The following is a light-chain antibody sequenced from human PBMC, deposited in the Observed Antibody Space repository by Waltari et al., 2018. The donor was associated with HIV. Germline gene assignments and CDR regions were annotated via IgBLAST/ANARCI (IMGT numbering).Light chain of an antibody. CDR1: RSDFGAYDS. J-gene: IGLJ2*01. Sequence: QSALTQPPSASGSLGQPVTLSCTGSRSDFGAYDSVSWFQQPPNNAPKLLLYEVSKRPSGVPDRFSGSRSGETAFLSVSGLQPDDTAGYFCSSYGDNIRVLFGGGTNLTVL. V-gene: IGLV2-8*01. CDR2: EVS. CDR3: SSYGDNIRVL.